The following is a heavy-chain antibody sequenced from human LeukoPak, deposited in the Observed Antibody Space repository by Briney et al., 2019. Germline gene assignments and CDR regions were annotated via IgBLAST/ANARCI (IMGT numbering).Heavy chain of an antibody. Sequence: GGSLRLSCAASGFTFGSYSMNWVRQAPGKGLEWVSSISSSSSYIYYADSVKGRFTISRDNAKNSLYLQMNSLRAEDTAVYYCARANWNGCLDYWGQGTLVTVSS. D-gene: IGHD1-1*01. V-gene: IGHV3-21*01. CDR2: ISSSSSYI. J-gene: IGHJ4*02. CDR1: GFTFGSYS. CDR3: ARANWNGCLDY.